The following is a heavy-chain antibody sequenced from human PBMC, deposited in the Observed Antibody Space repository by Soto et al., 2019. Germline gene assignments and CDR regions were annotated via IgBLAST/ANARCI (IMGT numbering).Heavy chain of an antibody. CDR3: AREKGLMVYARGYGMDV. CDR2: INPNSGGT. Sequence: ASVKVSCKASGYTFTGYYMHWVRQAPGQGLEWMGWINPNSGGTNYAQKFQGRVTMTRDTSISTAYMELSRLRSDDMAVYYCAREKGLMVYARGYGMDVWGQGTTVTVSS. J-gene: IGHJ6*02. CDR1: GYTFTGYY. V-gene: IGHV1-2*02. D-gene: IGHD2-8*01.